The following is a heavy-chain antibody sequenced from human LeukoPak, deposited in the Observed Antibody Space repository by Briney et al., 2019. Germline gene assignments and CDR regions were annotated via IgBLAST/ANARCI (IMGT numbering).Heavy chain of an antibody. V-gene: IGHV3-74*03. CDR1: GFTFRNHW. CDR3: ARDQRVTGRPDIDY. D-gene: IGHD6-6*01. CDR2: ISSDGSST. Sequence: PGGSLRLSCAASGFTFRNHWMHWVGQTPGKGLAWVSRISSDGSSTTYEDSVKGQFTISRDNAKNTLYLQMNNLRAEDTAMYYCARDQRVTGRPDIDYWGQGTLVIVSS. J-gene: IGHJ4*02.